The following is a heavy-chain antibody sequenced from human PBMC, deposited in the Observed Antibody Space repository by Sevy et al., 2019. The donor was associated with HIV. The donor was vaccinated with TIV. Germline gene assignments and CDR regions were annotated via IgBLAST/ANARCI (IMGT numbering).Heavy chain of an antibody. D-gene: IGHD2-8*01. CDR3: AREGCTKPHDY. Sequence: GGSLRLSCAASGFTFSKYSMSWVRQPQGKGLEWVSTLSFGCGEINYADSVQARFTISRDNSKSSVYLQMKNLRPEDTAVYYCAREGCTKPHDYWGQGTLVTVSS. CDR2: LSFGCGEI. V-gene: IGHV3-23*01. CDR1: GFTFSKYS. J-gene: IGHJ4*02.